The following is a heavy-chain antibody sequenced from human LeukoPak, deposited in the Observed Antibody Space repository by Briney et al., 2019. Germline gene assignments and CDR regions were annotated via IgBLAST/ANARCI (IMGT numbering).Heavy chain of an antibody. CDR1: EFTINDAW. CDR2: IKRKTDGGTT. V-gene: IGHV3-15*01. D-gene: IGHD6-6*01. Sequence: PGGSLRLSCAASEFTINDAWMSWVRQAPGKGLEWVGRIKRKTDGGTTEYAAPVKGRFTISRDDSKNTLYLQMNSLKTEDPAMYYCSSWGSTPGVSSDDYWGQGTPVTVSS. J-gene: IGHJ4*02. CDR3: SSWGSTPGVSSDDY.